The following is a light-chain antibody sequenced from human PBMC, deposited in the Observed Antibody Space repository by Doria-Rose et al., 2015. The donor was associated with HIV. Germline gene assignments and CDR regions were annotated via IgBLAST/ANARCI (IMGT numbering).Light chain of an antibody. V-gene: IGKV3-20*01. J-gene: IGKJ1*01. CDR3: HQYGTSWT. CDR1: QSFSSTY. CDR2: DGS. Sequence: LTQSLGTLSLSQGERATLSCRASQSFSSTYLAWYQQKPGQAPSLLIYDGSTRATGIPDRFSASGSGTDFTLTINRLEPEDFALYYCHQYGTSWTFGQGTKVEI.